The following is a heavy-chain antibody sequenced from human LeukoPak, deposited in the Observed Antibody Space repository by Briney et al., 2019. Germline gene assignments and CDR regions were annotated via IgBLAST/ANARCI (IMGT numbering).Heavy chain of an antibody. Sequence: PGGSLRLSCAASGFTFSSYGMSWVRQAPGKGLEWVSAISGSGGSTYYADSVKGRFTISRDNSKNTLYLQMNSLRAEDTAVYYCAKARPLLWFGEPTFFDYWGQGTLVTVSS. CDR2: ISGSGGST. CDR1: GFTFSSYG. D-gene: IGHD3-10*01. CDR3: AKARPLLWFGEPTFFDY. J-gene: IGHJ4*02. V-gene: IGHV3-23*01.